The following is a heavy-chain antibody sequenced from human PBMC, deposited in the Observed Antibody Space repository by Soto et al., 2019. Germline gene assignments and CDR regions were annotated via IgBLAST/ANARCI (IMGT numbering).Heavy chain of an antibody. CDR1: GFTFTTAW. CDR2: IKTKVEGEAT. CDR3: AKDPPTAGSGELDY. J-gene: IGHJ4*02. V-gene: IGHV3-15*01. D-gene: IGHD3-10*01. Sequence: GWSLRLSCAASGFTFTTAWMIWVRQAPGKGLEWVGHIKTKVEGEATNYAAPVKGRFSISRDDPTYTQSLQMNSLKSEDTAVYYCAKDPPTAGSGELDYWGQGTLVTVSS.